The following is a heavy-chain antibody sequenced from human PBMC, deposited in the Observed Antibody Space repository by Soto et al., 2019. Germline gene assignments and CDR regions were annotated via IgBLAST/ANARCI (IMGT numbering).Heavy chain of an antibody. D-gene: IGHD3-10*01. Sequence: QVQLVQSGAEVKKPGSSVKVSCKASGGTFSNYAFSWVRQAPGQGLDWMGTIIPIFGTTNFAQKFQGRVTPTADDSTTTVYMELSSLRYDDTAIYYCARELPRGSGIFREDAFDIGGQGTTVTVSS. CDR1: GGTFSNYA. CDR3: ARELPRGSGIFREDAFDI. J-gene: IGHJ3*02. V-gene: IGHV1-69*15. CDR2: IIPIFGTT.